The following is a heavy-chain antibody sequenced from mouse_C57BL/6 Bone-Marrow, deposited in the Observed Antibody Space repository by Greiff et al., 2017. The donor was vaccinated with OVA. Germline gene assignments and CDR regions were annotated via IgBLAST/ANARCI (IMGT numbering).Heavy chain of an antibody. CDR1: GYTFTSYW. V-gene: IGHV1-69*01. J-gene: IGHJ3*01. CDR2: IDPSDSYT. Sequence: QVQLQQPGAELVMPGASVKLSCKASGYTFTSYWMHWVKKRPGQGLEWIGEIDPSDSYTNYNQKFKSKSTLTVYKSSSTAYMQLSSLTSEDSAVYYCARGFARFAYWGQGTLVTVSA. D-gene: IGHD6-1*01. CDR3: ARGFARFAY.